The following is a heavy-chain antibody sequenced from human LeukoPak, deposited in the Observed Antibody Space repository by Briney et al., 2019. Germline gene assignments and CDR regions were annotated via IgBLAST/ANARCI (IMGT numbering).Heavy chain of an antibody. CDR3: ANPVGYGDAFDI. CDR2: TSASGGST. V-gene: IGHV3-23*01. CDR1: GFPFSSYA. Sequence: PGGSLRLSCSASGFPFSSYAMHWVRQAPGKGLEWVSGTSASGGSTYYADSVKGRFTISRDNSKNTLYLQMNSLRAEDTAVYYCANPVGYGDAFDIWGQGTMVTVSS. D-gene: IGHD5-12*01. J-gene: IGHJ3*02.